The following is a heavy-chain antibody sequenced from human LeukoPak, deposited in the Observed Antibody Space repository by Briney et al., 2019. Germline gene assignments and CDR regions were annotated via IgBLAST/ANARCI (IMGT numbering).Heavy chain of an antibody. Sequence: PSETLSLTCTVSGGSMSSSTYYWGWIRQPPGKGLEWIGSIYYGGSTNYNPSLKSRLTISADTSKNQFSLKLGSVTATDTAVYYCARVDCSGGSCYAFDIWGQGTMVTVSS. CDR1: GGSMSSSTYY. CDR3: ARVDCSGGSCYAFDI. D-gene: IGHD2-15*01. J-gene: IGHJ3*02. CDR2: IYYGGST. V-gene: IGHV4-39*01.